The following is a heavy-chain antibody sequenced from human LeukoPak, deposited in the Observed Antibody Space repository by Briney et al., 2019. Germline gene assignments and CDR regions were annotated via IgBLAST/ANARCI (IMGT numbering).Heavy chain of an antibody. CDR3: AKGVKYSFDY. Sequence: SQTLSLTFAISGDSVSSNSAAWNWIRQSPSRGLEWLGNTYYRSMWYNDYAMSVQSRITIKPDTSKNQFSLHLNSVTPEDTAVYYCAKGVKYSFDYWDQGTLVTVSS. V-gene: IGHV6-1*01. CDR2: TYYRSMWYN. J-gene: IGHJ4*02. CDR1: GDSVSSNSAA. D-gene: IGHD1-1*01.